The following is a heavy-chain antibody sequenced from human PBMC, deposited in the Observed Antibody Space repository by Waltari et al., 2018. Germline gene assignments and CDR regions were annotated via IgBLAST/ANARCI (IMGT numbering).Heavy chain of an antibody. CDR1: GFTFSIYW. V-gene: IGHV3-7*03. CDR2: IKQDGSEK. J-gene: IGHJ4*02. CDR3: ARVTTGTLDY. D-gene: IGHD1-1*01. Sequence: EVQLVESGGGLVQPGGSLRLSCAASGFTFSIYWRGWVRQAPGKGLEWVANIKQDGSEKYYVDSVKGRFTISRDNAKNSLYLQMNSLRAEDTAVYYCARVTTGTLDYWGQGTLVTVSS.